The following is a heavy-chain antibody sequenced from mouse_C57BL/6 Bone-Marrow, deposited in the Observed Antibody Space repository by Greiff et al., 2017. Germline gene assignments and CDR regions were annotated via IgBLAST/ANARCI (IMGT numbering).Heavy chain of an antibody. D-gene: IGHD6-1*01. V-gene: IGHV1-63*01. Sequence: VKLVESGAELVRPGTSVKMSCKASGYTFTNYWIGWAKQRPGHGLEWIGDIYPGGGYTNYNEKFKGKATLTADKSSSTAYMQFSSLTSEDSAIYYCAAMPRRRTWFAYWGQGTLVTVSA. CDR1: GYTFTNYW. CDR3: AAMPRRRTWFAY. J-gene: IGHJ3*01. CDR2: IYPGGGYT.